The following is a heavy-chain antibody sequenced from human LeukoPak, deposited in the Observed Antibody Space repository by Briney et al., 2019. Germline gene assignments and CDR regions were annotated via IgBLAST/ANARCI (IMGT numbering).Heavy chain of an antibody. J-gene: IGHJ4*02. V-gene: IGHV3-66*02. Sequence: GGSLRLSCAASGFTVSSNYMSWVRQAPGKGLGWVSAIYSGGSTYYADSVKGRFTISRDNSKNTLYLQMNSLRAEDTAVYYCESEGGGGSLNSKFDYWGQGTLVTVSS. CDR1: GFTVSSNY. CDR2: IYSGGST. D-gene: IGHD2-15*01. CDR3: ESEGGGGSLNSKFDY.